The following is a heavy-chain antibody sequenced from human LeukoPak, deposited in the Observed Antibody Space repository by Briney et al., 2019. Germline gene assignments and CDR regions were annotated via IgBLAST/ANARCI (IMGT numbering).Heavy chain of an antibody. V-gene: IGHV3-30*04. CDR1: GFTFSNYA. J-gene: IGHJ3*02. CDR2: ISKDGSMK. CDR3: AGESFDI. Sequence: GRSLRLSCAASGFTFSNYAMDWVRQAPGKGLEWVAVISKDGSMKYYADSVQGRFTVSRDSSENTLHLQMNSLKTEDTAVYYCAGESFDIWGQGTMVTVSS.